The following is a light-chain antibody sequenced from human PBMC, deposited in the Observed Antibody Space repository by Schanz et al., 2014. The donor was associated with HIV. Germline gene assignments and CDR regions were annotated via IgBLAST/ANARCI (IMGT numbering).Light chain of an antibody. CDR1: QRLSSSY. V-gene: IGKV3-20*01. CDR2: ATS. CDR3: QQYGSSPKT. Sequence: EIVLTQSPGSLSLSPGGRATLSCGASQRLSSSYLAWYQQKRDQPPRLVIYATSTRAAGIPDRFSGTGSGTDFTLTISSLQSEDFAVYYCQQYGSSPKTFGQGTKVEIK. J-gene: IGKJ1*01.